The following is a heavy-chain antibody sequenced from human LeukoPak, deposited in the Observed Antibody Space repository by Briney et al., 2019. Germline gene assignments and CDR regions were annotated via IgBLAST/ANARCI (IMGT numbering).Heavy chain of an antibody. J-gene: IGHJ4*02. D-gene: IGHD3-22*01. CDR2: INPNSGGT. CDR1: GYTFTGYF. CDR3: ARAYYYDSSGYYLGTFFDY. V-gene: IGHV1-2*02. Sequence: ASVKVSCKTSGYTFTGYFIQWVRQAPGQGLEWMGWINPNSGGTYYAPRFQGRVTMTRDTSSSTAYMELSRLRSDDTAVYYCARAYYYDSSGYYLGTFFDYWGQGTLVTVSS.